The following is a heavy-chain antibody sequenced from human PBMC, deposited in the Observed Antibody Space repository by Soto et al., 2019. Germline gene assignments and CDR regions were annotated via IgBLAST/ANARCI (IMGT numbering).Heavy chain of an antibody. J-gene: IGHJ4*02. D-gene: IGHD4-17*01. CDR2: IYYSGST. Sequence: PSETLSLTCTVSGGSISSGGYYWSWIRQHPGKGLEWIGYIYYSGSTYYNPSLKSRVTISVDTSKNQFSLKLSSVTAADTAVYYCARRTVTTSKIAATFDYWGQGTLVTVSS. CDR1: GGSISSGGYY. CDR3: ARRTVTTSKIAATFDY. V-gene: IGHV4-31*03.